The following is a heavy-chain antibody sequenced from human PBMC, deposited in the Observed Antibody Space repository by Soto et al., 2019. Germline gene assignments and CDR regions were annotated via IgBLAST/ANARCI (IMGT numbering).Heavy chain of an antibody. CDR2: IYWDDDK. V-gene: IGHV2-5*02. J-gene: IGHJ4*02. Sequence: QITLKESGPTLVKPTQTLTLTCTFSGFSLSTSGVGVGWIRQPPGKALEWLALIYWDDDKRYSPSLKSRLTITKATSNNQVVLTMTNMDPVDTATYYCAHSLGYSYGYLWWDMGYFDYWGQGTLVTVSS. CDR3: AHSLGYSYGYLWWDMGYFDY. CDR1: GFSLSTSGVG. D-gene: IGHD5-18*01.